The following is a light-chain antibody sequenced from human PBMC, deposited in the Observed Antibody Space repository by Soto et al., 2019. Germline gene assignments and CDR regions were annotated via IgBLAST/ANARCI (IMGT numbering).Light chain of an antibody. CDR2: GNI. J-gene: IGLJ1*01. CDR1: SSNIGAGHD. V-gene: IGLV1-40*01. Sequence: SVLTQPPSVSGAPGQGVTISCTGSSSNIGAGHDVHWYQQLPGTAPKLLIFGNINRPSGVPDRFSGSKSGTSASLAITGLQAEDEADYYCQSYDSSLSSYVFGTGTKV. CDR3: QSYDSSLSSYV.